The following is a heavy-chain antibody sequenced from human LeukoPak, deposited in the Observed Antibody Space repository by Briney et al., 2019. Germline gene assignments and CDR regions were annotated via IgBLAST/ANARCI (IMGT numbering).Heavy chain of an antibody. V-gene: IGHV5-51*01. Sequence: GESLKISCKGSGYSFTNYWIGWVRQMPGKGLEWMGIIYPGDSDTRYSPSFQGQVTISADKSITTAYLQWSSLKASDTAMYYSARYSRRYSKTFDSWGQGTLLTVSS. J-gene: IGHJ4*02. CDR2: IYPGDSDT. CDR1: GYSFTNYW. D-gene: IGHD1-26*01. CDR3: ARYSRRYSKTFDS.